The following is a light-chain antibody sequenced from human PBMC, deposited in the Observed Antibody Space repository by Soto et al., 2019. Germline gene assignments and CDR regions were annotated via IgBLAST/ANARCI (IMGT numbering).Light chain of an antibody. Sequence: DIQMTQSPSSLSASVGDTVTITCRASQSISVHLNWYQQKPGKVPKLLIYAASNLHSGVPSRFSGSGSETDFALTISSLQPEDFATDYCQQSYITPYTCGQGTRLEIK. CDR2: AAS. J-gene: IGKJ2*01. V-gene: IGKV1-39*01. CDR1: QSISVH. CDR3: QQSYITPYT.